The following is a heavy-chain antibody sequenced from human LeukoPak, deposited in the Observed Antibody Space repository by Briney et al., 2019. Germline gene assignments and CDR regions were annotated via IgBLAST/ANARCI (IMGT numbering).Heavy chain of an antibody. D-gene: IGHD3-10*01. Sequence: GGSLRLSCAASGFTFSSYSMNWVRQAPGKGLEWVSSISSSSSYIYYADSVKGRFTISRDNAKNSLYLQVNSLRDEDTAVYYCARGPQRYYGSGQDFDYWGQGTLVSVSS. CDR3: ARGPQRYYGSGQDFDY. J-gene: IGHJ4*02. CDR2: ISSSSSYI. V-gene: IGHV3-21*01. CDR1: GFTFSSYS.